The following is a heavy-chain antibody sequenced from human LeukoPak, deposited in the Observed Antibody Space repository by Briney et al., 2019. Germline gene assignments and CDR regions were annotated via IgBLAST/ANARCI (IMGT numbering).Heavy chain of an antibody. CDR3: ATTREAYGESY. V-gene: IGHV4-34*01. D-gene: IGHD3-16*01. J-gene: IGHJ4*02. CDR1: GGSFSGYY. Sequence: SETLSLTCAVYGGSFSGYYWSWIRQPPGKGLEWVGEINHSGSTSYNPSLKSRVTTSVDTSKNQFSLKLSSVTAADTAVYYCATTREAYGESYWGQGTLVTVSS. CDR2: INHSGST.